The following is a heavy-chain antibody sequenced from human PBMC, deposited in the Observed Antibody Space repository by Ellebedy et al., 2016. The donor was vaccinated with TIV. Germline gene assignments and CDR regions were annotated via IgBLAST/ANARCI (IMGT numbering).Heavy chain of an antibody. Sequence: ASVKVSCKASGGTFSSYAISWVRHAPGQGLEWMGGIIPIFGTANYAQKFQGRVTITADESTSTAYMELSSLRSEDTAVYYCARGSTGTTFYWYFDLWGRGTLVTVSS. V-gene: IGHV1-69*13. J-gene: IGHJ2*01. D-gene: IGHD1-7*01. CDR3: ARGSTGTTFYWYFDL. CDR2: IIPIFGTA. CDR1: GGTFSSYA.